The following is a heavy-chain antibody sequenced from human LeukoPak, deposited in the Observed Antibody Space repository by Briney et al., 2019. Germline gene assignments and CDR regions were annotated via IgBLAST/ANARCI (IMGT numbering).Heavy chain of an antibody. Sequence: SETLSLTCTVSGGSISSYYWSWIRQPAGKGLEWIGRIYTSGSTNYNPSLKSRVTMSVDTSKNQFSLKLSSVTAADTAVYFCARGLVVPAAILIYYYYYMDVWGKGTTVTVSS. CDR3: ARGLVVPAAILIYYYYYMDV. J-gene: IGHJ6*03. CDR1: GGSISSYY. V-gene: IGHV4-4*07. CDR2: IYTSGST. D-gene: IGHD2-2*02.